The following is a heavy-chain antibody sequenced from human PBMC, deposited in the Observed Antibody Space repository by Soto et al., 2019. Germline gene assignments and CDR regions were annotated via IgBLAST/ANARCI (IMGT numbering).Heavy chain of an antibody. Sequence: SETLSLTCTVSGGSISSYYWSWIRQPPGKGLEWIGYIYYSGSTNYNPSLKSRVTISVDTSKNQFSLKLSSVTAADTAVYYCARDFWYYYDSSGYYYGMDVWGQGTTVTVSS. D-gene: IGHD3-22*01. CDR1: GGSISSYY. CDR3: ARDFWYYYDSSGYYYGMDV. CDR2: IYYSGST. V-gene: IGHV4-59*01. J-gene: IGHJ6*02.